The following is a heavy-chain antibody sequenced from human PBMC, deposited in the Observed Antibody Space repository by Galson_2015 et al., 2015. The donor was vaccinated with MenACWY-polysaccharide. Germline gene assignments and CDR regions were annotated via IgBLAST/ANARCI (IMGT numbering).Heavy chain of an antibody. D-gene: IGHD3-10*01. Sequence: SESLSLTCPVSGGSMTRTRHCWGWLRQPPGKGLEWIGIVSDSGSTYYNASLESRVTISVDTSKNKFSLKLNSLTDADTAINYCARAVVTYFVVGGYGWGIDYWGRGTLVTVSS. CDR1: GGSMTRTRHC. CDR3: ARAVVTYFVVGGYGWGIDY. V-gene: IGHV4-39*07. CDR2: VSDSGST. J-gene: IGHJ4*02.